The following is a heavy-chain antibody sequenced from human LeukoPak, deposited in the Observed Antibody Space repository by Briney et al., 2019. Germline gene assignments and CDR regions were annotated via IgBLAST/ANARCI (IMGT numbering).Heavy chain of an antibody. V-gene: IGHV3-7*01. CDR2: IREDGSEK. D-gene: IGHD5-18*01. CDR1: GFTFSSYA. CDR3: AAVDVDTAFP. J-gene: IGHJ5*02. Sequence: GGSLRLSCAASGFTFSSYAMSWVRQAPGKGLEWVASIREDGSEKTSVDSVKGRFTISRDNAKNSLYLQMDSLRAEDTAVYYCAAVDVDTAFPWGQGTLVTVSS.